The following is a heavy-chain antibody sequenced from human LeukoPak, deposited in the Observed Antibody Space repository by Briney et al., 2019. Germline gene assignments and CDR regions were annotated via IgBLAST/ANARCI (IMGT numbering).Heavy chain of an antibody. Sequence: SETLSLTCSVSGGSISNYFWTWIRQPPGKGLEWIGYIYSSGSTYYNPSPKSRVTISVDTSKNRFSLKLSTVTAADTAVYYCVGPGATTRFDYWGQGSLVTVSS. CDR2: IYSSGST. V-gene: IGHV4-59*08. D-gene: IGHD1-26*01. CDR1: GGSISNYF. J-gene: IGHJ4*02. CDR3: VGPGATTRFDY.